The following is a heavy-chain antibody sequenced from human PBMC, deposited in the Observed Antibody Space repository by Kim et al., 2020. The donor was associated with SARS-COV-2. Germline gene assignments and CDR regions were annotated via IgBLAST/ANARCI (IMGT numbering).Heavy chain of an antibody. CDR2: IYYSGST. V-gene: IGHV4-59*01. D-gene: IGHD6-13*01. J-gene: IGHJ4*02. CDR1: GGSISSYY. CDR3: ASMRYSSSWQFDY. Sequence: SETLSLTCTVSGGSISSYYWSWIRQPPGKGLEWIGYIYYSGSTNYNPSLQSRVTISVDTSKNQFSLKLSSVTAADTAVYYCASMRYSSSWQFDYWGQGTLVTVSS.